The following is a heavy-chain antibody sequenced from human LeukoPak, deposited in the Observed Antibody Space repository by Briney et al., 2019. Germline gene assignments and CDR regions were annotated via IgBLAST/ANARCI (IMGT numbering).Heavy chain of an antibody. CDR2: IYSDSST. CDR3: ARAPGTSLHYGGLDV. Sequence: PGGSLRLSCAASGFTVSSNYMSWVRQAPGKGLEWVSVIYSDSSTYSADSVKGRFTISRDDSKNTLFLQMSYLRAEDTAVYYCARAPGTSLHYGGLDVWGQGTTVTVSS. CDR1: GFTVSSNY. V-gene: IGHV3-66*01. D-gene: IGHD4-17*01. J-gene: IGHJ6*02.